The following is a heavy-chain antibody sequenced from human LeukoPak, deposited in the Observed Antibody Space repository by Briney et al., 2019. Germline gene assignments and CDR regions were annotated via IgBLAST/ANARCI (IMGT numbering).Heavy chain of an antibody. J-gene: IGHJ3*02. D-gene: IGHD3-3*01. V-gene: IGHV4-39*07. CDR2: IYYSGST. CDR1: GGSISSSSYY. Sequence: PSETLSLTCTVSGGSISSSSYYWGWIRQPPGKGLEWIGSIYYSGSTYYNPSLKSRVTISVDTSKNQFSLKLSSVTAADTAVYYCARDDYTIFGVVSDALDIWGQGTMVTVSS. CDR3: ARDDYTIFGVVSDALDI.